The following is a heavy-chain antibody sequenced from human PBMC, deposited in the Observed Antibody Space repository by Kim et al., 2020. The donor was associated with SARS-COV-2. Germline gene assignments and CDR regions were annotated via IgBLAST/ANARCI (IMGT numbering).Heavy chain of an antibody. J-gene: IGHJ6*01. V-gene: IGHV4-59*01. Sequence: SETLSLTCTVSGGSISSYYWSWIRQPPGKGLEWIGYIYYSGSTNYNPSLKSRVTISVDTSKNQFSLKLSSVTAADTAVYYCARDIIGVRGVTSYYYYGM. CDR2: IYYSGST. D-gene: IGHD3-10*01. CDR1: GGSISSYY. CDR3: ARDIIGVRGVTSYYYYGM.